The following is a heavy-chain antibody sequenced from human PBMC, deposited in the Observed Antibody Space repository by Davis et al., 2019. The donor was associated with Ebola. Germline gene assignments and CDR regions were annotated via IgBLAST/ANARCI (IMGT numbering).Heavy chain of an antibody. CDR1: GFTFSNYW. D-gene: IGHD3-3*01. CDR3: ARELSWSGRDY. J-gene: IGHJ4*02. V-gene: IGHV3-7*03. Sequence: GESLKISCAASGFTFSNYWMNWVRQAPGKGLEWVANIKEDGSRGNYADSVKGRFLISRDNAMNSLYLQMDSLRVEDTAIYYCARELSWSGRDYWGQGTLVTVSS. CDR2: IKEDGSRG.